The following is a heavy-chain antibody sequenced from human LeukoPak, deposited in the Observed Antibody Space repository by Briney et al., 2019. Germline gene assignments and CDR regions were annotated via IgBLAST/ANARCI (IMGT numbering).Heavy chain of an antibody. CDR2: ISSSSSYI. D-gene: IGHD5-24*01. CDR1: GFTFSSYS. CDR3: AGGSRRDGYNY. J-gene: IGHJ4*02. V-gene: IGHV3-21*04. Sequence: GGSLRLSCAASGFTFSSYSMNWVRQAPGKGLEWVSSISSSSSYIYYADSVKGRFTISRHNSKNTLYLQMNSLRPEDTAVYYCAGGSRRDGYNYWGQGTLVTVSS.